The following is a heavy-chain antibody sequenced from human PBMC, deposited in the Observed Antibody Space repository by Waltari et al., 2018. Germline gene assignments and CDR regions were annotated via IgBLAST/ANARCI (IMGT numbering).Heavy chain of an antibody. V-gene: IGHV3-7*01. Sequence: EVEFVESGGDLVQPGGSLRLSCAASGFPFRNYWMNWVRQAPGKGLEGVANIKQDGSENYYLGSVKGRFTISRDNAKNLLYLQMNSLRAEDTAVYYCARGINSPGIDYWGQGNLVTVSS. CDR2: IKQDGSEN. D-gene: IGHD1-26*01. CDR1: GFPFRNYW. J-gene: IGHJ4*02. CDR3: ARGINSPGIDY.